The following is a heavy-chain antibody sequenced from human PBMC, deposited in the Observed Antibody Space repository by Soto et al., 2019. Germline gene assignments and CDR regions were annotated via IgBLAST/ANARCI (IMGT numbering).Heavy chain of an antibody. D-gene: IGHD6-13*01. Sequence: SETLSLTCAVYGGSFSGYYWSWIRQPPGKGLEWIGEINHRGSTNYNPSLKSRVTISVDTSKNQFSLKLSSVTAADTAVYYCARGSSSWYAFDIWGQGTMVTVSS. J-gene: IGHJ3*02. V-gene: IGHV4-34*01. CDR2: INHRGST. CDR1: GGSFSGYY. CDR3: ARGSSSWYAFDI.